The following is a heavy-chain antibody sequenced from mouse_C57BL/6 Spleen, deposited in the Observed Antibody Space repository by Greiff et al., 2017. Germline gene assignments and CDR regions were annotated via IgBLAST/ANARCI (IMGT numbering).Heavy chain of an antibody. CDR3: ARGGVYDGYYHDY. CDR2: INYDGSST. V-gene: IGHV5-16*01. D-gene: IGHD2-3*01. Sequence: EVMLVESEGGLVQPGSSMKLSCTASGFTFSDYYMAWVRQVPEKGLEWVANINYDGSSTYYLDSLKSRFIISRDNAKNILYLQMISLKSEDTATYYCARGGVYDGYYHDYWGQGTTLTVSS. J-gene: IGHJ2*01. CDR1: GFTFSDYY.